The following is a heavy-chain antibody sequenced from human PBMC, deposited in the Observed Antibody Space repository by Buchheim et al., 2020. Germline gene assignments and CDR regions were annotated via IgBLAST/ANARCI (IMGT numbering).Heavy chain of an antibody. J-gene: IGHJ4*02. CDR2: IIANGDST. V-gene: IGHV3-23*01. D-gene: IGHD2-2*02. CDR1: GFTFNSYA. Sequence: EVELLESGGGLVQPGGSLRLSCAASGFTFNSYAKRWVRQAPGKGLKWVSAIIANGDSTYYADSVKGRFTISRDNSKNTLYLQMSSLRAEDTAVYYCATIHGATGDYWGQGTL. CDR3: ATIHGATGDY.